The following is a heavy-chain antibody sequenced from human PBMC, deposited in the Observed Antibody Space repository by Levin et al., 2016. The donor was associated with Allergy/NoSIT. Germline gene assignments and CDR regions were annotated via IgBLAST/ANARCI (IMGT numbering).Heavy chain of an antibody. Sequence: ASVKVSCKVSGYTLTELSMHWVRQAPGKGLEWMGGFDPEDGETIYAQKFQGRVTMTEDTSTDTAYMELSSLRSEDTAVYYCATTDYGGKGGAFDIWGQGTMVTVSS. CDR3: ATTDYGGKGGAFDI. D-gene: IGHD4-23*01. CDR2: FDPEDGET. J-gene: IGHJ3*02. CDR1: GYTLTELS. V-gene: IGHV1-24*01.